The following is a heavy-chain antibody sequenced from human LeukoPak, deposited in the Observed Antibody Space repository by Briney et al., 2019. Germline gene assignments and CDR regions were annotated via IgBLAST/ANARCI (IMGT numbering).Heavy chain of an antibody. CDR1: GGSFSGYY. V-gene: IGHV4-34*01. Sequence: SETLSLTCAVYGGSFSGYYWSWIRQPPGKGLEWIGEINHSGSTNYNPSLKSRVTISVDTSKNQFSLKLSSVTAADTAVYYCARVPKIAVRPRAHAVFDYWGQGTLVTVSS. CDR3: ARVPKIAVRPRAHAVFDY. D-gene: IGHD6-6*01. J-gene: IGHJ4*02. CDR2: INHSGST.